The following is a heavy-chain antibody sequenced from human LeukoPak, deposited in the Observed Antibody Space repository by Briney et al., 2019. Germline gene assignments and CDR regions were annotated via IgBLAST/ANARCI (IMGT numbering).Heavy chain of an antibody. J-gene: IGHJ4*02. Sequence: PGGSLRLSCAASGFTLSRYWMHWVRQAPGKGLMWVSRINSDGSITNYADSVKGRFTISRDNAKNTLYLQMNSLRAEDPAVYSCARVRATFSPHFDNWGQRTLVTVSS. CDR1: GFTLSRYW. D-gene: IGHD5-12*01. CDR3: ARVRATFSPHFDN. CDR2: INSDGSIT. V-gene: IGHV3-74*01.